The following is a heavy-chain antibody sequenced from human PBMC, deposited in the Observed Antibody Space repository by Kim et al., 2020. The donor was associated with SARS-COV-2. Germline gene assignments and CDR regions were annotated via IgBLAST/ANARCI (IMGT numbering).Heavy chain of an antibody. CDR3: ASERGYSYGYLAY. V-gene: IGHV1-69*01. J-gene: IGHJ4*02. Sequence: YAQKFQGRVTITADESTSTAYMALSSLRSEDTAVYYCASERGYSYGYLAYWGQGTLVTVSS. D-gene: IGHD5-18*01.